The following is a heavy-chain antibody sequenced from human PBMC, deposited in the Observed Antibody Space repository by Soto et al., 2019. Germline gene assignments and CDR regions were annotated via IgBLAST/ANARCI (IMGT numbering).Heavy chain of an antibody. V-gene: IGHV1-8*01. CDR1: GYTFTSYD. D-gene: IGHD6-13*01. Sequence: QVQLVQSGAEVKKPGASVKVSCKASGYTFTSYDIHWVRQATGQGLEGMGWMNPNSGITGYAQKVQGRVHMTRNTSISTAYMELSSLRSEHTAVYYFAARGYRSNWYYYYSYGMDVWGKGTTVTVSS. CDR2: MNPNSGIT. CDR3: AARGYRSNWYYYYSYGMDV. J-gene: IGHJ6*04.